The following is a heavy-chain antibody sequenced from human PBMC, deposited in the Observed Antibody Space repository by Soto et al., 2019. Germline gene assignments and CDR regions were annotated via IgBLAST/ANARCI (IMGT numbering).Heavy chain of an antibody. V-gene: IGHV4-59*01. J-gene: IGHJ4*02. CDR2: IYDSGSA. D-gene: IGHD3-22*01. Sequence: HVQLRESGPGLVKPSETLSLTCTVSGDPITNYYWSWIRQPPGKGLEWIGYIYDSGSAQYNPSLKSRAAISLDTSKNQFSVRLTSVTAADTAVYYCARDKGAFYDSTGWVFDYWGQGTLVTVSS. CDR1: GDPITNYY. CDR3: ARDKGAFYDSTGWVFDY.